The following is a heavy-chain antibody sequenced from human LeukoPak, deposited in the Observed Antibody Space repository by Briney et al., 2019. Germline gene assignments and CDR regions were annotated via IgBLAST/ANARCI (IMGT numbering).Heavy chain of an antibody. D-gene: IGHD2-2*01. CDR2: IYDGDSNT. J-gene: IGHJ4*02. CDR3: ARLGGDLYCTSTRCFYDY. Sequence: GESLKISCKGSGYRFTSYWIGWVRRMHGKGLEWMGLIYDGDSNTRYRPSFQSQVTISVDKSISTAYLQWSSLKASDTAMYYCARLGGDLYCTSTRCFYDYWGQGTLVTVSP. CDR1: GYRFTSYW. V-gene: IGHV5-51*01.